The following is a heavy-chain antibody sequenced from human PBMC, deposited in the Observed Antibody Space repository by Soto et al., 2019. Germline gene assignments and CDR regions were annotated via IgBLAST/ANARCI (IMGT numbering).Heavy chain of an antibody. D-gene: IGHD4-17*01. J-gene: IGHJ3*02. Sequence: GGSLILSCAASGFTFSSYAMSWVRQAPGKGLEWVSAISGSGGSTYYADSVKGRFTISRDNSKNTLYLQMNSLRAEDTAVYYCAKDSGDYGDYVGAFDIWGQGIMVTVSS. CDR2: ISGSGGST. V-gene: IGHV3-23*01. CDR1: GFTFSSYA. CDR3: AKDSGDYGDYVGAFDI.